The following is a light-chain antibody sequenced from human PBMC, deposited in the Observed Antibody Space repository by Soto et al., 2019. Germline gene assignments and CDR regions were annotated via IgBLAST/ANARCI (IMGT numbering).Light chain of an antibody. J-gene: IGKJ1*01. CDR3: QKYNSALWT. CDR2: AAS. V-gene: IGKV1-27*01. CDR1: QDISNY. Sequence: DIQVTQSPSSLSASVGDRVTITCQASQDISNYLNWYQQKPGKAPKLLIYAASTLQSGVPSRFSGSGSGTDFTLTISSLQPEDVATYYCQKYNSALWTFAQGTKVDIK.